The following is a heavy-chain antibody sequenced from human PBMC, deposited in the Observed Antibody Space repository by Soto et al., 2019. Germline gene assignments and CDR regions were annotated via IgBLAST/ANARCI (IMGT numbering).Heavy chain of an antibody. D-gene: IGHD2-2*01. CDR1: GGSFSGYY. J-gene: IGHJ6*03. CDR3: ARGRTTRAYYYYYMDV. V-gene: IGHV4-34*01. CDR2: INHSGST. Sequence: AETLSLTCAVYGGSFSGYYWSWIRQPPGKGLEWIGEINHSGSTNYNPSLKSRVTISVDTSKNQFSLKLSSVTAADTAVYYCARGRTTRAYYYYYMDVWGKGTTVTVSS.